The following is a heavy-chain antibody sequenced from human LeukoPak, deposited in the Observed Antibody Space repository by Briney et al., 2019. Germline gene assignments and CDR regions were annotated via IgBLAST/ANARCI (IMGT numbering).Heavy chain of an antibody. Sequence: SETLSLTCTVSGGSISSSSYYWGWIRQPPGKGLEWIGSIYYSGSTDYNPSLKSRVTISVDTSKKQISLKLSSVTAADTAVYYCARYAHYDFWSGYYDYYMDVWGKGTTVTVSS. V-gene: IGHV4-39*07. CDR2: IYYSGST. J-gene: IGHJ6*03. D-gene: IGHD3-3*01. CDR3: ARYAHYDFWSGYYDYYMDV. CDR1: GGSISSSSYY.